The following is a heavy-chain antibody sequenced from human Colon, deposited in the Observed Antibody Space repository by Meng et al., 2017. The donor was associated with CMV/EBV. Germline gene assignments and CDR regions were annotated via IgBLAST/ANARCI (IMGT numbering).Heavy chain of an antibody. CDR1: GFTFSSYA. J-gene: IGHJ6*02. CDR3: ARDKYTAMIKDAIDV. Sequence: GGSLRLSCVGSGFTFSSYALNWVRQAPGKGLEWVSSIHSSGDHKYYADSLRGRFTVSRDNAKNSLFLHMNSLSVEDTAVYYCARDKYTAMIKDAIDVWGQGTTVTVS. CDR2: IHSSGDHK. V-gene: IGHV3-21*01. D-gene: IGHD5-18*01.